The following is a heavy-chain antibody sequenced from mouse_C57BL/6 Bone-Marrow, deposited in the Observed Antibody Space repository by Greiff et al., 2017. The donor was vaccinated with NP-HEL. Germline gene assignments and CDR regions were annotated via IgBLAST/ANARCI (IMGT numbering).Heavy chain of an antibody. CDR2: LYPGDGDT. V-gene: IGHV1-82*01. CDR1: GYAFSSSW. J-gene: IGHJ2*01. CDR3: ARGGLYDGDY. D-gene: IGHD2-3*01. Sequence: VQLVESGPELVKPGASVKISCKASGYAFSSSWMNWVKQRPGKGLEWIGRLYPGDGDTNYNGKFKGKATLTADKSSSTAYMQLSSLTSEDSAVYFCARGGLYDGDYWGQGTTLTVSS.